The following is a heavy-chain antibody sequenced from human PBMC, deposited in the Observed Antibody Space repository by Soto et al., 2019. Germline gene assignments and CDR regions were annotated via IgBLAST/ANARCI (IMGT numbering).Heavy chain of an antibody. V-gene: IGHV3-9*01. D-gene: IGHD4-17*01. Sequence: EVQLVESGGGLVQPGRSLRLSCAASGFACDDYAMHWVRQAPGKGLEWVSGISWNSGSIGYADSVKGRFTISRDNAKNSLYLQMTSLRAEDTALYYCAKGLTTVTTWSWFDPWGQGTLVTFSS. CDR3: AKGLTTVTTWSWFDP. J-gene: IGHJ5*02. CDR1: GFACDDYA. CDR2: ISWNSGSI.